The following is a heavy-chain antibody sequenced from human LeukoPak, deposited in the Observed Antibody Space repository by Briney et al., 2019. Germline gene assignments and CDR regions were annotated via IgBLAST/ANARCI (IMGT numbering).Heavy chain of an antibody. CDR2: VNSGLSYF. CDR1: GFTFSSYG. CDR3: ARLMTGGNYDPFDY. J-gene: IGHJ4*02. D-gene: IGHD3-22*01. Sequence: GRSLRLSCAASGFTFSSYGMHWVRQAPGKGLEWVSSVNSGLSYFNYADSVKGRFTISRDNAKNSLYLQMNSLRADDTAVYYCARLMTGGNYDPFDYWGRGTLVTVSS. V-gene: IGHV3-21*01.